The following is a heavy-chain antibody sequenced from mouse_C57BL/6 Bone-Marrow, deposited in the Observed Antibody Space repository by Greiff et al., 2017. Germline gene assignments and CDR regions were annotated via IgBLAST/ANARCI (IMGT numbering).Heavy chain of an antibody. CDR3: TSYYGSSYVWFAY. V-gene: IGHV1-5*01. CDR1: GYTFTSYW. Sequence: EVQLQQSGTVLARPGASVKMSCKTSGYTFTSYWMHWVKQRPGQGLEWIGAIYPGNSDTSYNQKFKGKAKMTAVTSASTAYMELSSLTNEDSAVXYCTSYYGSSYVWFAYWGQGTLVTVSA. D-gene: IGHD1-1*01. CDR2: IYPGNSDT. J-gene: IGHJ3*01.